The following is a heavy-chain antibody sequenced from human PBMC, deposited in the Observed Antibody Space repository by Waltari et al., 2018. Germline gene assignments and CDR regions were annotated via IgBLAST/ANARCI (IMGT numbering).Heavy chain of an antibody. V-gene: IGHV3-48*01. CDR1: GFTFSSYS. CDR2: ISSSSSTI. D-gene: IGHD6-19*01. CDR3: ARDGIGEQWLVRES. J-gene: IGHJ4*02. Sequence: EVQLVESGGGLVQPGGSLRLSCAASGFTFSSYSMNWVRQAPGKGLEWVSYISSSSSTIYYADSVKGRFTISRDNAKNSLYLQMNSLRAEDTAVYYCARDGIGEQWLVRESWGQGTLVTVSS.